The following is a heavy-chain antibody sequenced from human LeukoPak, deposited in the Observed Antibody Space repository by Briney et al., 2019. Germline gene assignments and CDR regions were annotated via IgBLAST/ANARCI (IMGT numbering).Heavy chain of an antibody. D-gene: IGHD5-18*01. CDR3: AKFVDTTMVNYFDY. J-gene: IGHJ4*02. CDR1: LFTFSSYS. Sequence: VGSLRLSCAHSLFTFSSYSMYSVPPGPGKGLESVSYSSSSSSTIDYSDSVKGRFTISRDNAKNSLYLQMNSLRDEDTAVYYCAKFVDTTMVNYFDYWGQGTLVTVSS. CDR2: SSSSSSTI. V-gene: IGHV3-48*02.